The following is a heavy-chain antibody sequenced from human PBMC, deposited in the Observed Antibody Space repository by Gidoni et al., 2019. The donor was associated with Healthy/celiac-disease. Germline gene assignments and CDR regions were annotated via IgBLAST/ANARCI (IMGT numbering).Heavy chain of an antibody. J-gene: IGHJ5*02. Sequence: QLQLQESGPGLVKPSETLSLNCTVSGGSISSSSYYWGWIRQPPGKGLEWIGSIYYSGSTYYNPSLKSRVTISVDTSKNQFSLKLSSVTAADTAVYYCAGYCSGGSCYPNWFDPWGQGTLVTVSS. CDR1: GGSISSSSYY. V-gene: IGHV4-39*01. CDR3: AGYCSGGSCYPNWFDP. CDR2: IYYSGST. D-gene: IGHD2-15*01.